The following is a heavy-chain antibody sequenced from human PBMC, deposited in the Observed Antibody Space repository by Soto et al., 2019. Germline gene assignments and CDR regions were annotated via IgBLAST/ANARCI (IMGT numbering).Heavy chain of an antibody. J-gene: IGHJ6*02. V-gene: IGHV3-7*03. Sequence: PEGSLRLSCAASGFTFNSYWMSWVRQAPGKGLEWVANIKQGGSEKYYVDSVKGRFTISRDNAKNSLYLQMNSLRAEDTAVYYCARFSRTSCYLCYYYYGMDVWGQGTTVTVSS. CDR3: ARFSRTSCYLCYYYYGMDV. D-gene: IGHD2-2*01. CDR2: IKQGGSEK. CDR1: GFTFNSYW.